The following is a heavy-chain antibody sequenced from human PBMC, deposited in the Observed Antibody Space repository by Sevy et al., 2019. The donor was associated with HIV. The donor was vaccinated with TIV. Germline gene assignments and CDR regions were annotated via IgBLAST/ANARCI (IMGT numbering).Heavy chain of an antibody. CDR3: ARVGGFVTAVAGTVGYNWFDP. D-gene: IGHD6-19*01. V-gene: IGHV1-8*01. CDR2: MNPNSGNT. CDR1: GYTFTSYD. J-gene: IGHJ5*02. Sequence: ASLKVSCKASGYTFTSYDINWVRQATGQGLEWMGWMNPNSGNTGYAQKFQGRVTMTRNTSISTAYMELSSLRSEDTAVYYCARVGGFVTAVAGTVGYNWFDPWGQGTLVTVSS.